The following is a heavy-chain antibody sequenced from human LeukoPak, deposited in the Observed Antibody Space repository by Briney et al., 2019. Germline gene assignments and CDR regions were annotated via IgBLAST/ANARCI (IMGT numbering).Heavy chain of an antibody. CDR1: GGTFSSYA. V-gene: IGHV1-69*13. CDR2: IIPIFGTA. J-gene: IGHJ6*03. D-gene: IGHD2-2*01. Sequence: ASVKVSCKASGGTFSSYAISWVRQAPGQGLEWVGGIIPIFGTANYAQKFQGRVTITADESTSTAYMELSSLRSEDTAVYYCASENIVVVPAARNPRGVRYYMDVWGKGTTVTVSS. CDR3: ASENIVVVPAARNPRGVRYYMDV.